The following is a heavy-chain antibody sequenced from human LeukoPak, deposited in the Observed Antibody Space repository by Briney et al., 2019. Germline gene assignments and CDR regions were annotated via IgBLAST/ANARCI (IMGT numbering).Heavy chain of an antibody. D-gene: IGHD3-10*01. CDR2: IRYDGGNK. J-gene: IGHJ3*02. V-gene: IGHV3-30*02. CDR1: GFTFSSYG. CDR3: AKLGSGLSHDAFDI. Sequence: GSLRLSCAASGFTFSSYGMHWVRQAPGKGLEWVAFIRYDGGNKYYADSVKGRFTISRDNSKNTLYLQMNSLRAEDTAVYYCAKLGSGLSHDAFDIWGQGTMVTVSS.